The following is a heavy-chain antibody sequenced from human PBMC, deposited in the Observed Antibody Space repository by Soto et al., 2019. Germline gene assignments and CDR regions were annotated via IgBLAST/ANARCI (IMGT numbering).Heavy chain of an antibody. D-gene: IGHD3-22*01. CDR3: ASDRSGSYETFDY. J-gene: IGHJ4*02. V-gene: IGHV3-23*01. Sequence: GGSLRLSCADSGFRFSSYSMSWVRQTPGKGLEWVAAITATGDRTYYADSVTGRFTISRDNSKKTHYLQMTSLSAEDTAVYYCASDRSGSYETFDYWGQGTLVTVSS. CDR2: ITATGDRT. CDR1: GFRFSSYS.